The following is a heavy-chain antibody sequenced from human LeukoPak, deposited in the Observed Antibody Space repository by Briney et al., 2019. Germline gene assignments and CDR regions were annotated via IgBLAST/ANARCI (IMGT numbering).Heavy chain of an antibody. V-gene: IGHV3-23*01. D-gene: IGHD6-13*01. Sequence: PGGSLRLFCVASGFTFSSYGMSWVRQAPGKGLEWVSWISGSDGSTYSADSVKCGFTISRDNFKNTLYLQMNSLRAEDTAVYYCAKLRDVSRILTAGFDYWGQGTLVTVSS. CDR3: AKLRDVSRILTAGFDY. CDR1: GFTFSSYG. J-gene: IGHJ4*02. CDR2: ISGSDGST.